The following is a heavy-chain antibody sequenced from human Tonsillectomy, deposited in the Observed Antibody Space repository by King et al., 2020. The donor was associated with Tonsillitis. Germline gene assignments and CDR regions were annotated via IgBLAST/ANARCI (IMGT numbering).Heavy chain of an antibody. CDR3: ARGELGIVPYFMDV. CDR2: IFYSGST. J-gene: IGHJ6*03. D-gene: IGHD7-27*01. V-gene: IGHV4-59*01. CDR1: GGSISHYY. Sequence: MPLQESGPGLVKPSETLSLTCTVSGGSISHYYWNWIRQPPGKGLEWIGYIFYSGSTNYNPSLKSRVTISVDTSKNQFSLKLTSLTAADTAVYYCARGELGIVPYFMDVWGKGATVTVSS.